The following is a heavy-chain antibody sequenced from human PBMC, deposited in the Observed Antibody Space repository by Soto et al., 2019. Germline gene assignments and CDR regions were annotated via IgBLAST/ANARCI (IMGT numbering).Heavy chain of an antibody. CDR2: INSDGSST. CDR3: ARPLYSSGLRYYYYYGMDV. Sequence: GSLRLSCAASGFTFSSYWMHWVRQAPGKGLVWVSRINSDGSSTSYADSVKGRFTISRDNAKNTLYLQMNSLRAEDTAVYYCARPLYSSGLRYYYYYGMDVWGQGTTVTVSS. D-gene: IGHD6-19*01. V-gene: IGHV3-74*01. J-gene: IGHJ6*02. CDR1: GFTFSSYW.